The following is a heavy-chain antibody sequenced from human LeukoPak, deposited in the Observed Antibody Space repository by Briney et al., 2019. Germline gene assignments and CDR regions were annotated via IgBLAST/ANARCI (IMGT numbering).Heavy chain of an antibody. CDR2: IRPNSGGI. CDR3: ARDPVDGYSHYDF. D-gene: IGHD5-24*01. Sequence: ASVKVSCKASGYTLTDHHLIWVRQPPGQGLEWMGWIRPNSGGIKYAQEFQGRVTMTRDTSISTAYMELTSLTSDDTAIYYCARDPVDGYSHYDFWGQGTLVTVSS. V-gene: IGHV1-2*02. CDR1: GYTLTDHH. J-gene: IGHJ4*02.